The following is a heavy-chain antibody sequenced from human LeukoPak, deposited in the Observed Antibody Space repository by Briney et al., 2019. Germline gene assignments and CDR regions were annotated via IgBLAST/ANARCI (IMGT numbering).Heavy chain of an antibody. J-gene: IGHJ3*02. Sequence: PGGSLRLSCAASGFTFSSYWMSWVRQAPGKGLEWVANIKQDGREKYYVDSVKGRFTISRDNAKNSLYLQMNSLRAEDTAVYYCARLTTTVVTYAFDIWGQGTMVTVSS. CDR2: IKQDGREK. V-gene: IGHV3-7*01. CDR1: GFTFSSYW. CDR3: ARLTTTVVTYAFDI. D-gene: IGHD4-23*01.